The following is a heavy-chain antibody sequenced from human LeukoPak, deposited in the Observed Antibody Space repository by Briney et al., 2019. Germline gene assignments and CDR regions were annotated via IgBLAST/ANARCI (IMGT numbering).Heavy chain of an antibody. CDR3: AKVTYSSSWYYFDY. CDR2: ISWNSGSI. D-gene: IGHD6-13*01. CDR1: GFTFDDYA. J-gene: IGHJ4*02. V-gene: IGHV3-9*01. Sequence: PGRSLRLSCAASGFTFDDYAMHWVRQAPGKGLEWVSGISWNSGSIGYADSVKGRFTISRDNAKNSLYLQMNSLRAEDTALYYCAKVTYSSSWYYFDYWGQGTLVTVSS.